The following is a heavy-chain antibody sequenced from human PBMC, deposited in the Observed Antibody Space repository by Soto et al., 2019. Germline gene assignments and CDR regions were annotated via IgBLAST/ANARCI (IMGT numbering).Heavy chain of an antibody. CDR3: ARLRIYEYYYYGMDV. V-gene: IGHV5-10-1*01. CDR1: GYSFTSYW. CDR2: IDPSDSYT. J-gene: IGHJ6*02. Sequence: PGESLKISCKGSGYSFTSYWISWVRQMPGKGLEWMGRIDPSDSYTNYSPSFQGHVTISADKSISTAYLQWSSLKASDTAMYYCARLRIYEYYYYGMDVWGQGTTVTVYS. D-gene: IGHD5-12*01.